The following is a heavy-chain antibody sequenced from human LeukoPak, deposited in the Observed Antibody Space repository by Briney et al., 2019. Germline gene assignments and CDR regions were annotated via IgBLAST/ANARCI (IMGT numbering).Heavy chain of an antibody. Sequence: GGSLRLSCAVSGFTFNNYGMSWVRQAPGKGLEWVSAISGSGFNTYYADSVKGRFTISRDNSKNTLYLQMNSLRAEDTAVYYCAKGGGSGSYPNDYYMDVWGKGTTVTVS. D-gene: IGHD3-10*01. CDR3: AKGGGSGSYPNDYYMDV. V-gene: IGHV3-23*01. CDR1: GFTFNNYG. J-gene: IGHJ6*03. CDR2: ISGSGFNT.